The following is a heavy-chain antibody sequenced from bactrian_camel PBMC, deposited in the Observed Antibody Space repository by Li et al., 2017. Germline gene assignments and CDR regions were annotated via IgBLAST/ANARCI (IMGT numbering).Heavy chain of an antibody. J-gene: IGHJ4*01. CDR2: IDSYDES. Sequence: HVQLVESGGGSVQAGESLRLSCAFSYPRGRYCMGWFRQAPGKEREAVADIDSYDESNVADSVKGRFTISKDNDKNTVYLQLNDLKPEDTAIYTCAADPAAKCPDWRPFTHWGQGTQVTVS. CDR1: YPRGRYC. V-gene: IGHV3S53*01. D-gene: IGHD1*01. CDR3: AADPAAKCPDWRPFTH.